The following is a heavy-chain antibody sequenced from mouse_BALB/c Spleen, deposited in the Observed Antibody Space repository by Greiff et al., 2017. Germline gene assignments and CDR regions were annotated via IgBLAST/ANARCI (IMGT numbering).Heavy chain of an antibody. CDR2: IDPSDSYT. J-gene: IGHJ4*01. Sequence: QVQLQQPGAELVKPGASVKLSCKASGYTFTSYWMHWVKQRPGQGLEWIGEIDPSDSYTNYNQKFKGKATLTVDKSSSTAYMQLSSLTSEDSAVYYCAKLTGTNYYAMDYWGQGTSVTVSS. CDR1: GYTFTSYW. D-gene: IGHD4-1*01. CDR3: AKLTGTNYYAMDY. V-gene: IGHV1-69*02.